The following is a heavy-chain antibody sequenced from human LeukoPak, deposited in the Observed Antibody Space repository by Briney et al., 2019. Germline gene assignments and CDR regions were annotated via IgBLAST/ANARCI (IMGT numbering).Heavy chain of an antibody. D-gene: IGHD3-22*01. CDR3: TRAPPGMTMMTDY. CDR2: VSTDDGNT. J-gene: IGHJ4*02. CDR1: GYTFTNYH. V-gene: IGHV1-18*01. Sequence: ASVKVSCKASGYTFTNYHIAWVRQAPGQGLEWMGWVSTDDGNTVYAQRLQGRVTMTTDTSTSVAYMELRSLTSDDTAVYYCTRAPPGMTMMTDYWGQGTLVTVSS.